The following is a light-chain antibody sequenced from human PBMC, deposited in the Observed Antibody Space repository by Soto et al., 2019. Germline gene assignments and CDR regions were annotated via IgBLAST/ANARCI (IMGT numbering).Light chain of an antibody. CDR1: QSISSY. Sequence: DIQMTQYPSSLSASVRDRVTITCRASQSISSYLNWYQQKPGKAPKLLIYAASSLQSGVPSRFSGSGSGTDFTLTISSLEPEDFAVYYCQQRSNWPSITFGQGTRLEIK. CDR2: AAS. V-gene: IGKV1-39*01. CDR3: QQRSNWPSIT. J-gene: IGKJ5*01.